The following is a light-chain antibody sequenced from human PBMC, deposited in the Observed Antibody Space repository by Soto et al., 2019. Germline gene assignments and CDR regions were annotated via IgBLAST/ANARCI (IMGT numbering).Light chain of an antibody. V-gene: IGLV1-44*01. CDR1: SSNIGTYT. CDR3: AAWDDSLNGVV. Sequence: QSVLTQPPSAXXXPGQRVTISCSGSSSNIGTYTINWYQQLPGTAPNLPIYRNNHRPSGVPDRFSASKSGTSASLAISGLQSEDEADYYCAAWDDSLNGVVFGGGTKLPVL. J-gene: IGLJ2*01. CDR2: RNN.